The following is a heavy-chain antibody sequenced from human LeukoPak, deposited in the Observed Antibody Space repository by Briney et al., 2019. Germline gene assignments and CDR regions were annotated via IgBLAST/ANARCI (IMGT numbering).Heavy chain of an antibody. CDR2: ISSGGYI. CDR3: ARVSYDFWSGLSSLPTDSFDY. J-gene: IGHJ4*02. CDR1: GFTFSSYC. V-gene: IGHV3-21*01. D-gene: IGHD3-3*01. Sequence: GGSLRLSCAASGFTFSSYCMNWVRQAPGKGLEWVSSISSGGYIYYADTVKGRFTISRDNAKNSLYLQMNSLRAEATAVYYCARVSYDFWSGLSSLPTDSFDYWGQGTLVTVSS.